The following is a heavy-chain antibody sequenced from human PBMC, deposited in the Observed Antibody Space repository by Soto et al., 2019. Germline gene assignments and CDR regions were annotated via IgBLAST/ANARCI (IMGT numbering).Heavy chain of an antibody. J-gene: IGHJ6*02. CDR1: GGPISIFY. V-gene: IGHV4-59*01. D-gene: IGHD2-8*01. CDR3: ARDIMGTNYLYYGMDV. CDR2: IYDSGST. Sequence: SETLSLTRTLAGGPISIFYGSWIGQPPGKGRGWSGYIYDSGSTNYNTSLKSRVTISVDTYKNQFSLRLSSVTAADTAVYYCARDIMGTNYLYYGMDVWCQGSTVTVS.